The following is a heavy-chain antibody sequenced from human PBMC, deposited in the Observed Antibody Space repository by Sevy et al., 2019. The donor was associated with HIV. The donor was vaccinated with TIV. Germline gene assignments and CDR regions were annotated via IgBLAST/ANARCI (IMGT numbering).Heavy chain of an antibody. V-gene: IGHV3-23*01. Sequence: GGSLRLSCAASGFTFSTYSMTWVRQAPGKGLEWVSAISDTGTSTYYTDSVVGRFTISRDSTKSTVYLHMNSLRAEETALYYCAKFAGDFPHFDFWGQGTLVTVSS. CDR1: GFTFSTYS. D-gene: IGHD7-27*01. J-gene: IGHJ4*02. CDR2: ISDTGTST. CDR3: AKFAGDFPHFDF.